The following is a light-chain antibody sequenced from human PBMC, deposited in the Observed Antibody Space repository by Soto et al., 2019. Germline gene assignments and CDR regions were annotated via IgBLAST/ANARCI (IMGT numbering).Light chain of an antibody. V-gene: IGLV1-51*01. CDR1: SSNIGNYY. J-gene: IGLJ1*01. Sequence: QSVLRQPPSVSAAPGQKISISCSGSSSNIGNYYVSWYHQLPGTASKLLIYDNTKRPSGIPERFFGSKSGTSATLAITGLQTGDEGHYSCGAWDSSLNVYLFGGGTKVTGL. CDR3: GAWDSSLNVYL. CDR2: DNT.